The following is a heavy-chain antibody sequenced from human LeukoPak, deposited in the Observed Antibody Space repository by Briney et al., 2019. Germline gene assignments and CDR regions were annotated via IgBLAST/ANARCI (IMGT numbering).Heavy chain of an antibody. D-gene: IGHD1-1*01. J-gene: IGHJ5*02. Sequence: GGSLRLSCAASGFTFSSYSMNWVRQAPGKGLEWVSSISSSSSYIYYADSVKGRFTISRDNAKNSLYLQMNSLRAEDTAVYYCARHQIEGSTTQPGGWKYNWFDPWGQGTLVTVSS. V-gene: IGHV3-21*01. CDR2: ISSSSSYI. CDR3: ARHQIEGSTTQPGGWKYNWFDP. CDR1: GFTFSSYS.